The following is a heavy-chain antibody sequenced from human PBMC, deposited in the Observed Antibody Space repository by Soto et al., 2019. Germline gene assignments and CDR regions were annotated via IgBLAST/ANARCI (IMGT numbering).Heavy chain of an antibody. J-gene: IGHJ4*02. V-gene: IGHV4-31*03. CDR2: IYYSGTT. D-gene: IGHD3-16*01. CDR1: RGSISRGGYY. CDR3: AREGGESSDGLYYFDS. Sequence: SPTLPLTCSVSRGSISRGGYYWRWFRQHPGKDLEWIGYIYYSGTTSYNPSLKSRLTISVDTSKNQFSLKLRSVTAADPAVYFRAREGGESSDGLYYFDSWGQGSMVTVSS.